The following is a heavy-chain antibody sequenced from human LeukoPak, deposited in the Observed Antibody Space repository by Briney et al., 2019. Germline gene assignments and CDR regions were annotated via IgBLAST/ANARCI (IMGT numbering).Heavy chain of an antibody. J-gene: IGHJ3*02. V-gene: IGHV3-23*01. D-gene: IGHD1-20*01. Sequence: GGSLRLSCAASGFTFSSYGMSLVRQDPGKRLEWVSRIITSSDRTYYADSVKGRFTISRDNSKNTLYLQMNSLRAEDTAIYYCAKGQRYIWDDDAVDMWGQGTMVIVSS. CDR1: GFTFSSYG. CDR2: IITSSDRT. CDR3: AKGQRYIWDDDAVDM.